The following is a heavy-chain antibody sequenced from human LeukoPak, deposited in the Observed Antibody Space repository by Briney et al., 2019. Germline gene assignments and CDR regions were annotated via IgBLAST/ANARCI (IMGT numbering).Heavy chain of an antibody. CDR3: ARAYGIAAEYAFDI. J-gene: IGHJ3*02. CDR1: GYTFTGYY. D-gene: IGHD6-25*01. Sequence: ASVKVSCKASGYTFTGYYMHWVRQAPGQGLEWMGWINPNSGGTNYAQKFQGWVTMTRDTSISTAYMELSRLRSDDTAVYYCARAYGIAAEYAFDIWGQGTMVTVSS. V-gene: IGHV1-2*04. CDR2: INPNSGGT.